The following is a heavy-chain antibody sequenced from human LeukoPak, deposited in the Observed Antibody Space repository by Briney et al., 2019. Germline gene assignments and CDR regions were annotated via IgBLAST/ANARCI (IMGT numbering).Heavy chain of an antibody. CDR1: GFTFSNAW. V-gene: IGHV3-15*01. CDR2: IKSKTDGGTT. D-gene: IGHD4-17*01. J-gene: IGHJ4*02. Sequence: GGSLRLSCAASGFTFSNAWMSWVRQAPGKGLEWVGRIKSKTDGGTTDCAAPVKGRFTISRDDSKNTLYLQMNSLKTEDTAVYYCTTGPYYGDYENFDYWGQGTLVTVSS. CDR3: TTGPYYGDYENFDY.